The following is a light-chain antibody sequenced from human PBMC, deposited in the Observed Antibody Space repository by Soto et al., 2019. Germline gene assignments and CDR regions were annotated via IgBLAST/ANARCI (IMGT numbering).Light chain of an antibody. CDR1: QDITNY. Sequence: DIQMTPSPSSLSASVRDRVTITCQASQDITNYLNWYQQKPGKAPKLLICDASNLEPGVPSRFSGSGSGTDFSFTISSLQPEDIATYYCQQYDNLPFTFGPGTKVDIK. V-gene: IGKV1-33*01. CDR2: DAS. J-gene: IGKJ3*01. CDR3: QQYDNLPFT.